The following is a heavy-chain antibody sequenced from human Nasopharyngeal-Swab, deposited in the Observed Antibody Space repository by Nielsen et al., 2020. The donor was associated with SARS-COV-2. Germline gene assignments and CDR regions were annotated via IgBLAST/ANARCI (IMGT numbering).Heavy chain of an antibody. D-gene: IGHD6-6*01. Sequence: SLKISCAASGFTFDDYAMHWVRHAPGKGLGWVSGISWNSGSIGYADSVKGRFTISRDNSKNTLYLQMNSLRAEDTAVYYCAKDTSLKIRYSSSSHFDYWGQGTLVTVSS. J-gene: IGHJ4*02. CDR1: GFTFDDYA. CDR3: AKDTSLKIRYSSSSHFDY. V-gene: IGHV3-9*01. CDR2: ISWNSGSI.